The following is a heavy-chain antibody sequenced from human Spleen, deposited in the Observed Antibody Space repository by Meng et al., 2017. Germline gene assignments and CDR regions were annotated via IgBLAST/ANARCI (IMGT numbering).Heavy chain of an antibody. J-gene: IGHJ4*02. CDR1: GFSLSTSGVG. V-gene: IGHV2-5*01. Sequence: SGPTLVKPTQTLTLTCTFSGFSLSTSGVGVGWIRQPPGKALEWLALIYWNDDKRYSPSLKTRLTISKDTSKNQVVLTMTNMDPVDTATYYCARIRHYGSGSYYFDYWGQGTLVTVSS. CDR3: ARIRHYGSGSYYFDY. D-gene: IGHD3-10*01. CDR2: IYWNDDK.